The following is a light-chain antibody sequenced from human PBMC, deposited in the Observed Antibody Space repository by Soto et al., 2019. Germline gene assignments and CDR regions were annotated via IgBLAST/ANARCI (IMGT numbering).Light chain of an antibody. CDR1: QSVSSSY. CDR3: QQYGSSPLYT. Sequence: EIVLTQSPGTLSLSPGERATLSCRASQSVSSSYLAWYQQKPGQAPRLLIYGGSSRATGIPARFSGSGSGTDFTLTISRLEPEDFAVYYCQQYGSSPLYTFGQGTKREIK. CDR2: GGS. V-gene: IGKV3-20*01. J-gene: IGKJ2*01.